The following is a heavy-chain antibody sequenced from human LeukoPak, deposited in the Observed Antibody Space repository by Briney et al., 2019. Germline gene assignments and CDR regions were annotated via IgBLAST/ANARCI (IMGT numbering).Heavy chain of an antibody. CDR1: GYTFTSYD. V-gene: IGHV1-69*05. Sequence: SVKVSCKASGYTFTSYDINWVRQATGQGLEWMGRIIPIFGTANYAQKFQGRVTITTDESTSTAYMELSSLRSEDTAVYYCASANGGPWSGYYAFDIWGQGTMVTVSS. J-gene: IGHJ3*02. CDR2: IIPIFGTA. D-gene: IGHD3-3*01. CDR3: ASANGGPWSGYYAFDI.